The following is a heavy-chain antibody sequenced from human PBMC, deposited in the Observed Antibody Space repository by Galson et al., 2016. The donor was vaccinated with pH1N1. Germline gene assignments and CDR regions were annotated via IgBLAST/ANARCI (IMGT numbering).Heavy chain of an antibody. CDR2: IGSSGNTI. CDR1: GFNFNVYD. J-gene: IGHJ2*01. CDR3: ARAGRNWYFDL. V-gene: IGHV3-48*03. Sequence: GSLRLSCAASGFNFNVYDMNWVRQAPGKGLEWISYIGSSGNTIYYADSVKGRFTISRDNAKHALYLQVNSLRAEDTAVYYSARAGRNWYFDLWGHGTLVAVSS.